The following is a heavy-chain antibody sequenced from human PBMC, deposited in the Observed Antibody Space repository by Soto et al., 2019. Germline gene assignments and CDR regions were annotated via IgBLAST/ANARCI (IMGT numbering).Heavy chain of an antibody. Sequence: EVQLVESGGGLVQPGRSLRLSCAASGFTFDDYAMHWVRQAPGKGLEWVSGISWNSGSIGYADSVKGRFTISRDNAKNSLYLQMNSLRAEDTALYYCAKGPYGDYWYFDLWGHGTLVTVSS. V-gene: IGHV3-9*01. D-gene: IGHD4-17*01. CDR1: GFTFDDYA. CDR2: ISWNSGSI. J-gene: IGHJ2*01. CDR3: AKGPYGDYWYFDL.